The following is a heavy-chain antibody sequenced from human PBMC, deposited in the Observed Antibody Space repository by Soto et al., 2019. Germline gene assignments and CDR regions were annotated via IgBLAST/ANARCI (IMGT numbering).Heavy chain of an antibody. CDR1: CGSVISGSYY. CDR3: ARGKLGYNWFDP. D-gene: IGHD6-6*01. Sequence: PSETLSLTCTLSCGSVISGSYYWSWIRQPPGKGLEWIGYIYYSGSTNYNPSLKSRVTISVDTSKNQFSLKLSSVTAADTAVYYCARGKLGYNWFDPWGQGTLVTVSS. J-gene: IGHJ5*02. V-gene: IGHV4-61*01. CDR2: IYYSGST.